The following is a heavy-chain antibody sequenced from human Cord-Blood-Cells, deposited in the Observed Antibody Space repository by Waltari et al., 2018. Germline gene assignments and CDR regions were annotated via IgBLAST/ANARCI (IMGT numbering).Heavy chain of an antibody. CDR2: IIPIFGTA. J-gene: IGHJ6*02. CDR1: GGTFSSYA. Sequence: QVQLVQSGAAVKKPGSSVKVSCQASGGTFSSYAISWVRQAPGQGLEWMGGIIPIFGTANYAQKFQGRVTITADESTSTAYMELSSLRSEDTAVYYCAAGYYYDSSGYYYGMDVWGQGTTVTVSS. CDR3: AAGYYYDSSGYYYGMDV. D-gene: IGHD3-22*01. V-gene: IGHV1-69*01.